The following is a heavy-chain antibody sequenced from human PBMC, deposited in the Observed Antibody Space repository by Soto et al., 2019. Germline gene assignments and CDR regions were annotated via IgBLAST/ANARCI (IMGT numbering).Heavy chain of an antibody. J-gene: IGHJ6*02. D-gene: IGHD6-13*01. CDR2: IIPIVGTG. Sequence: QVQLVQSGAEVKKPGSSVKVSCKASGGSFSSYAISWVRQAPGQGLEWMGGIIPIVGTGNYAQNFQGRVTITADESTSTAYMELSSLRSEDTAMYYCARDLRAAGRPGMAVWGQGTTVTVPS. V-gene: IGHV1-69*01. CDR1: GGSFSSYA. CDR3: ARDLRAAGRPGMAV.